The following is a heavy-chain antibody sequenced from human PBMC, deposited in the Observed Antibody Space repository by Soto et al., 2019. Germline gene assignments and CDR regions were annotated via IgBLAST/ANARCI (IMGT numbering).Heavy chain of an antibody. CDR3: AILIGGDYDILTGYYHRFDY. D-gene: IGHD3-9*01. CDR2: ISYDGSNK. J-gene: IGHJ4*02. Sequence: GGSLRLSCAASGFTFSSYGMHWVRQAPGKGLERVAVISYDGSNKYYADSVKGLFTISRDNSKNTLYLQMNSLRAEDTAVYYCAILIGGDYDILTGYYHRFDYWGQGTLVTVSS. V-gene: IGHV3-30*03. CDR1: GFTFSSYG.